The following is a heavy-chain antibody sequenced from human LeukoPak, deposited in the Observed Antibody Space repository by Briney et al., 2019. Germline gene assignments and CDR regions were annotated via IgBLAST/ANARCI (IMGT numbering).Heavy chain of an antibody. J-gene: IGHJ4*02. D-gene: IGHD3-22*01. V-gene: IGHV1-18*01. CDR3: ARDRPMIVVAHKYYFDY. Sequence: SVKVSCKASGYTFTSYGISWVRQAPGQGLEWMGWISAYNGNTNYAQKLQGRVTMTTDTSTSTAYMELRSLRSDDTAVYYCARDRPMIVVAHKYYFDYWGQGTLVTVSS. CDR2: ISAYNGNT. CDR1: GYTFTSYG.